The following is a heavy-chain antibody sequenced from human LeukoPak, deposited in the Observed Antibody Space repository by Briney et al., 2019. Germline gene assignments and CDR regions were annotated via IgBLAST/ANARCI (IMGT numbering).Heavy chain of an antibody. J-gene: IGHJ6*02. CDR1: GGSFSGYY. V-gene: IGHV4-34*01. D-gene: IGHD3-22*01. CDR3: ARRGGYYQYYYGMDV. Sequence: PSETLSLTCAVYGGSFSGYYWSWIRQPPGKGLEWIGEINHSGSTNYNPSLKSRVTISVDTSKNQFSLKLSSVTAADTAVYYCARRGGYYQYYYGMDVWGQGTTVTVSS. CDR2: INHSGST.